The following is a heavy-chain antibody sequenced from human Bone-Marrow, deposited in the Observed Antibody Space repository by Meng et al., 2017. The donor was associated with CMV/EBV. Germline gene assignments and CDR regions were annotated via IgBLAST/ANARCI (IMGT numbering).Heavy chain of an antibody. J-gene: IGHJ4*02. V-gene: IGHV3-30*02. CDR1: GFTLNNYD. CDR3: AKRELFWSGYHDY. D-gene: IGHD3-3*02. Sequence: GESLKISCTASGFTLNNYDIHWVRQAPGKGLEWVTFIRYDGSNKYYADSVKGRFTVSRDNSKNTLYLQMNSLRAEDTAVYYCAKRELFWSGYHDYWGQGTLVTVSS. CDR2: IRYDGSNK.